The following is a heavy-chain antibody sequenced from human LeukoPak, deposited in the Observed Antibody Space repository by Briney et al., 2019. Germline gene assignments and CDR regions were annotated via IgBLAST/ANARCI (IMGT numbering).Heavy chain of an antibody. CDR2: ISGSGGST. CDR3: ARDERGGCSSTSCYTPF. Sequence: GGSLRLSCAASGFTFSSYAMSWVRQAPGKGLEWVSAISGSGGSTYYADSVKGRFTISRDNAKNSLYLQMNSLRAEDTAVYYCARDERGGCSSTSCYTPFWGQGTLVTVSS. V-gene: IGHV3-23*01. CDR1: GFTFSSYA. J-gene: IGHJ4*02. D-gene: IGHD2-2*02.